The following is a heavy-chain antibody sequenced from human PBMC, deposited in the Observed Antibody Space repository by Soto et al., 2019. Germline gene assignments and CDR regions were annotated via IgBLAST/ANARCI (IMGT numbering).Heavy chain of an antibody. CDR2: ISSDGRNT. CDR1: GLTFSNHG. D-gene: IGHD1-26*01. CDR3: AKDKGLLYFDY. J-gene: IGHJ4*02. Sequence: QVQLVESGGGVVQPGRSLRLSCAVSGLTFSNHGFHWVRQAPGKGLEWVTLISSDGRNTYYGESVEGRFTISRDNSKNTVYLQVNSLRVEDTAIYYCAKDKGLLYFDYWGQGTRVTVSS. V-gene: IGHV3-30*18.